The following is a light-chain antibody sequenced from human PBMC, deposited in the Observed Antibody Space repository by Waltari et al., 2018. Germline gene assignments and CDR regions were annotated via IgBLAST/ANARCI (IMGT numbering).Light chain of an antibody. CDR2: EVN. V-gene: IGLV2-14*01. Sequence: QSALTQPASVSGSPGQSITLSCTGTSDDVGAYNYVSWYQQHPGLAPKLIIYEVNNRPFGISSRFSGSKSGNTASLTIFGLQADDESHYYCTSYRSSSTPVVFGGGTKLTVL. J-gene: IGLJ2*01. CDR1: SDDVGAYNY. CDR3: TSYRSSSTPVV.